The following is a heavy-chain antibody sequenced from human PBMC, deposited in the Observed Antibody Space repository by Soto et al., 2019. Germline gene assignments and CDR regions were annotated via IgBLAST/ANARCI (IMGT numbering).Heavy chain of an antibody. CDR3: ARSGILTGRPRDAFDI. V-gene: IGHV5-51*01. D-gene: IGHD3-9*01. J-gene: IGHJ3*02. CDR2: IYPGDSDT. CDR1: GYSFTSYW. Sequence: PGESLKISCKGSGYSFTSYWIGWVRQMPGKGLEWMGIIYPGDSDTRYSPSFQGQVTISADKSISTAYLQWSSLKASDTAMYYCARSGILTGRPRDAFDIWGQETMVTVSS.